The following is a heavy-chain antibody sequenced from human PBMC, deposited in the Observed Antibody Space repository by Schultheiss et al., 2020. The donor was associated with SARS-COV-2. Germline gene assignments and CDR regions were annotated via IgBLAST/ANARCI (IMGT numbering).Heavy chain of an antibody. CDR1: GFTFSSYW. D-gene: IGHD6-19*01. CDR2: INSDGSST. V-gene: IGHV3-74*01. CDR3: ARGEYSSGWYSPPNWFDP. J-gene: IGHJ5*02. Sequence: GGSLRLSCAASGFTFSSYWMHWVRQAPGKGLVWVSRINSDGSSTSYADSVKGRFTISRDNAKNTLYLQMNSLRAEDTAVYYCARGEYSSGWYSPPNWFDPWGQGTLVTVSS.